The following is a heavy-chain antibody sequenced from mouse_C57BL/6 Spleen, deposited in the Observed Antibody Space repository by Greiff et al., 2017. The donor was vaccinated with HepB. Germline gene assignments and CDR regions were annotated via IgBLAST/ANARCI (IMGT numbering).Heavy chain of an antibody. CDR1: GYTFTSYW. V-gene: IGHV1-59*01. J-gene: IGHJ3*01. Sequence: VQLQQPGAELVRPGTSVKLSCKASGYTFTSYWMHWVKQRPGQGLEWIGVIDPSDSYTNYNQKFKGKATLTVDTSSSTAYMQLSSLTSEDSAVYYCARNDYDWFAYWGQGTLVTVSA. D-gene: IGHD2-4*01. CDR3: ARNDYDWFAY. CDR2: IDPSDSYT.